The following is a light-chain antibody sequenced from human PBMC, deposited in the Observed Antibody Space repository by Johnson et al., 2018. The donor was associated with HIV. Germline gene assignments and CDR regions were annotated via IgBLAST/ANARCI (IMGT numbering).Light chain of an antibody. CDR3: GTWVGSLSACV. J-gene: IGLJ1*01. CDR2: ENN. CDR1: TSSIGNNY. V-gene: IGLV1-51*02. Sequence: QAVLTQPPSVSAAPGQKVTISCSGSTSSIGNNYVSWYQHLPGTAPKLLIYENNKRPSGIPARFSGSKSGTSATLGITGLQPGDEADYYCGTWVGSLSACVFGTGTKFTVL.